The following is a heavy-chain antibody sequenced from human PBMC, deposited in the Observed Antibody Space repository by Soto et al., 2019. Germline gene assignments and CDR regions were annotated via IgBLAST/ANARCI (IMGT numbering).Heavy chain of an antibody. Sequence: SVKGSGNGPSRTSSRYSMRRVGQAPGQRREWKGRIIPILGIANYAQKFQGRVTITADKSTSTAYMELSSLRSEDTAGYYCASRLSTRYIWKDRPLDYYYYYYMDVWGKGTTVTVSS. CDR3: ASRLSTRYIWKDRPLDYYYYYYMDV. CDR2: IIPILGIA. D-gene: IGHD1-1*01. J-gene: IGHJ6*03. CDR1: SRTSSRYS. V-gene: IGHV1-69*02.